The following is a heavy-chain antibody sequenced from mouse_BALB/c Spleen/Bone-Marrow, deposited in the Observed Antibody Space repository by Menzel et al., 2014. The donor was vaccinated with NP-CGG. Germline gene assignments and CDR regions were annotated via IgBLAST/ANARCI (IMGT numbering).Heavy chain of an antibody. J-gene: IGHJ2*01. CDR2: IWAGGST. CDR1: GFSLTSYG. Sequence: QVQLQQSGPGLVAPSQSLSITCTVSGFSLTSYGIHWVRQPPGKGLEWLGVIWAGGSTNYNSAHMSRLSISKDNSKSQVFLKMNSLQTDDTAMYYCARDRTGSGFDYWGQGTTLTVSS. D-gene: IGHD4-1*01. CDR3: ARDRTGSGFDY. V-gene: IGHV2-9*02.